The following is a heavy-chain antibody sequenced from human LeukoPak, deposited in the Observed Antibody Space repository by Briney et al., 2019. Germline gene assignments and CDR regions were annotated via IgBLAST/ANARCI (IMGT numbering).Heavy chain of an antibody. CDR3: ARSTPAWEDAFDI. CDR2: IYYSGGT. J-gene: IGHJ3*02. CDR1: GGSISSYY. D-gene: IGHD1-26*01. V-gene: IGHV4-59*01. Sequence: PSETLSLTCTVSGGSISSYYWSWIRQPPGKGLEWIGYIYYSGGTNYNPSLKSRVTISVDTSKNQFSLKLSSVTAADTAVYYCARSTPAWEDAFDIWGQGTMVTVSS.